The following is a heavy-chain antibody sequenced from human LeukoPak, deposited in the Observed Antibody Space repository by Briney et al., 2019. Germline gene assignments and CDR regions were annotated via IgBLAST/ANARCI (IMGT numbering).Heavy chain of an antibody. CDR1: GGSISSSSYY. CDR2: IYYSGST. D-gene: IGHD6-19*01. CDR3: AREGYSSGWYSVGYFDY. V-gene: IGHV4-39*06. Sequence: SETLSLTCTVSGGSISSSSYYWGWIRQPPGKGLEWIGSIYYSGSTYYNPSLKSRVTISVDTSKNQFPLKLSSVTAADTAVYYCAREGYSSGWYSVGYFDYWGQGTLVTVSS. J-gene: IGHJ4*02.